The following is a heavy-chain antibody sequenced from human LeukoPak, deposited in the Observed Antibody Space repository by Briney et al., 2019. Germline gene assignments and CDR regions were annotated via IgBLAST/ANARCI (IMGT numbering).Heavy chain of an antibody. CDR3: AKGDYYDLDY. J-gene: IGHJ4*02. CDR1: GFSFSGYW. CDR2: INTDGTGT. Sequence: PGGSLRLSCAASGFSFSGYWMHWVRHAPGKGLVWVSRINTDGTGTTYADSVKGRFTISRDNSRNTLYLQMNSLRAEDTAVYYCAKGDYYDLDYWGQGTLVTVSS. D-gene: IGHD3-22*01. V-gene: IGHV3-74*01.